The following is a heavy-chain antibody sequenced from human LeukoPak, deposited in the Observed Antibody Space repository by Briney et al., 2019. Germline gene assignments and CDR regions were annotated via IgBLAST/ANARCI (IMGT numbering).Heavy chain of an antibody. CDR2: ISAYNGNT. CDR1: GYTFTSYG. CDR3: ARAHPDYDFWSGYYNDY. D-gene: IGHD3-3*01. J-gene: IGHJ4*02. Sequence: ASVKVSCKASGYTFTSYGISWVRQAPGQGLEWMGWISAYNGNTNYAQKLQGRVTITRSTSIRTAYMELSSLRSEDTAVYYCARAHPDYDFWSGYYNDYWGQGTLVTVSS. V-gene: IGHV1-18*01.